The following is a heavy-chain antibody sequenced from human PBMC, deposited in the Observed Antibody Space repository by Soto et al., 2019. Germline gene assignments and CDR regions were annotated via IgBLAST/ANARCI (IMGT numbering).Heavy chain of an antibody. D-gene: IGHD6-6*01. CDR1: GFIFSDYA. Sequence: GGSLRLSCVASGFIFSDYAMHWARQAPGKGLVWVALISPDGGNQYYSESAEGRFTISRDNSKNTLYLQMNDLRPDDTALYYCARENSRIAPRLFQHWGHGSLVTVSS. CDR2: ISPDGGNQ. CDR3: ARENSRIAPRLFQH. J-gene: IGHJ1*01. V-gene: IGHV3-30-3*01.